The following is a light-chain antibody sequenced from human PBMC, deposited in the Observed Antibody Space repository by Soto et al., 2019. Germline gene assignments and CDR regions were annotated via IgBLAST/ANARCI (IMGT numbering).Light chain of an antibody. V-gene: IGKV4-1*01. J-gene: IGKJ4*01. CDR2: WAS. CDR1: QSLLYRSNNKNY. CDR3: QQYSGTPLT. Sequence: DIVMSQSPDSLAVSLGERATINCKSSQSLLYRSNNKNYLAWYQQKPGQPPKLLIYWASTRESGVPDRFSGSGSGTDFTLTISSLQAEDVAVYYCQQYSGTPLTFGGGTKVESK.